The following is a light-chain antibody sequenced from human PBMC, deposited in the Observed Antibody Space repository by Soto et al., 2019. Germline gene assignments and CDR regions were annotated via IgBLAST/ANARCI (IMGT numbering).Light chain of an antibody. J-gene: IGLJ1*01. V-gene: IGLV2-14*01. CDR2: EVR. CDR3: TSYTTSTTLYV. CDR1: SSDVGDYNY. Sequence: QSALTQPASVSGSPGQSITISCTGTSSDVGDYNYVSWYQQHPGKAPKLIIFEVRNRPSGVSNRFSGSKSGNTASLTISGLQAEDEADYYCTSYTTSTTLYVFGTGTKATVL.